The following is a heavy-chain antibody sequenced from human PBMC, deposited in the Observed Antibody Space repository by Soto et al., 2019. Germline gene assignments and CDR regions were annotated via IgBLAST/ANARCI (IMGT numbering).Heavy chain of an antibody. CDR3: ARGGIMITFGGVISNYYYGMDV. CDR2: IWYDGSNK. J-gene: IGHJ6*02. D-gene: IGHD3-16*01. Sequence: GGSLRLSCAASGFTFSSYGMHWVRQAPGKGLEWVAVIWYDGSNKYYADSVKGRFTISRDNSKNTLYLQMNSLRAEDTAVYYCARGGIMITFGGVISNYYYGMDVWGQGTTVTVYS. V-gene: IGHV3-33*01. CDR1: GFTFSSYG.